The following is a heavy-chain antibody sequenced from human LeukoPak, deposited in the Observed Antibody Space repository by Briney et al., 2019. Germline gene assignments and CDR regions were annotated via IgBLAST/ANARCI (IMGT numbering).Heavy chain of an antibody. CDR2: ISYDGSNK. D-gene: IGHD6-13*01. Sequence: PGRSLRLSCAASGFTFSSYAMHWVRQAPGKWLEWVAVISYDGSNKYYADSVKGRFTISRDNSKNTLYLQMNSLRAEDTAVYYCARDRAAGTLDYWGQGTLVTVSS. CDR3: ARDRAAGTLDY. V-gene: IGHV3-30*01. J-gene: IGHJ4*02. CDR1: GFTFSSYA.